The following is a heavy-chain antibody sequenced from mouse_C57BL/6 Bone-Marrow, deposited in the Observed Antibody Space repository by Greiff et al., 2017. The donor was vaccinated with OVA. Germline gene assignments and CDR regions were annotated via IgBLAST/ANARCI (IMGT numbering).Heavy chain of an antibody. Sequence: VQLKESGGDLAKPGGSLKLSCAASGFTFSSYGMSWVRQTPDKRLEWVATISSGGSYTYYPDSVKGRFTISRDNAKNTLYLQLSSLKSEDTAMYYCARHRYGSSYAMDYWGQGTSVTVSS. CDR3: ARHRYGSSYAMDY. CDR2: ISSGGSYT. J-gene: IGHJ4*01. V-gene: IGHV5-6*01. CDR1: GFTFSSYG. D-gene: IGHD1-1*01.